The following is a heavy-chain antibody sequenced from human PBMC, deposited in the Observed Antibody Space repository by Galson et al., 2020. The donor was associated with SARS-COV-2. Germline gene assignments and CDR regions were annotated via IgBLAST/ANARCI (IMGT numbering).Heavy chain of an antibody. CDR1: GGSISSSSYY. CDR2: IYYSGST. J-gene: IGHJ5*02. D-gene: IGHD2-2*01. Sequence: SETLSLTCTVSGGSISSSSYYWGWIRQPPGKGLEWIGSIYYSGSTYYNPSLKSRVTISVDTSKNQFSLKLSSVTAADTAVYYCAIQGYCSSTSCYANCFDPWGQGTLVTVSS. CDR3: AIQGYCSSTSCYANCFDP. V-gene: IGHV4-39*01.